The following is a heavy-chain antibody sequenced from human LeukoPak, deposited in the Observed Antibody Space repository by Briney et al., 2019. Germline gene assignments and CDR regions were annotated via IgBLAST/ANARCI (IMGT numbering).Heavy chain of an antibody. D-gene: IGHD2-21*02. Sequence: GGSLRLSCAASGFTFSTYRMNWVRQAPGKGLEWVSSISRSSYISYADSVKGRFTISRDNSKNTLYLQMNSLRAEDTAVYYCAKPTCGNCYRYFYQYGMDVWGQGTTVTVSS. CDR3: AKPTCGNCYRYFYQYGMDV. CDR1: GFTFSTYR. J-gene: IGHJ6*02. V-gene: IGHV3-21*01. CDR2: ISRSSYI.